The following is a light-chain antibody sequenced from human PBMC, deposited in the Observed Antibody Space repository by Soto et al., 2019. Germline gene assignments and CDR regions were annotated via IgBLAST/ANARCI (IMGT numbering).Light chain of an antibody. CDR3: LQHNSYPRA. V-gene: IGKV1-17*01. Sequence: DIPMTQSPSSLSAFVGDRVTITCRASQGIGNDLGWYQQKPGKAPNRLIYAASSLQSGVPSRFSGSGSGTEFTLTISSLQPEDFATYYCLQHNSYPRAFGQGTKVEIK. CDR1: QGIGND. CDR2: AAS. J-gene: IGKJ1*01.